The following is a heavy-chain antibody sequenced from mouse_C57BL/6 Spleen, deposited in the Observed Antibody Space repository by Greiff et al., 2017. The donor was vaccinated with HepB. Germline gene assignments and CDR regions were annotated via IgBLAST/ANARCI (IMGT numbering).Heavy chain of an antibody. CDR3: ARGNSNYALYYAMDY. Sequence: VQLQESGPELVKPGASVKISCKASGYAFSSSWMNWVKQRPGKGLEWIGRIYPGDGDTNYNGKFKGKATLTADKSSSTAYMQLSSLTSEDSAVYFCARGNSNYALYYAMDYWGQGTSVTVSS. CDR2: IYPGDGDT. J-gene: IGHJ4*01. V-gene: IGHV1-82*01. CDR1: GYAFSSSW. D-gene: IGHD2-5*01.